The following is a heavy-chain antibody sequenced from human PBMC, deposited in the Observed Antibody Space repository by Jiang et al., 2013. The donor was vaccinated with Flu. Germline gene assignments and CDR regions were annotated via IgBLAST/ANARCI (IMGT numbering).Heavy chain of an antibody. D-gene: IGHD5/OR15-5a*01. CDR3: ARGRVSAFDI. Sequence: QTLSLTCAISGDSLSSSGVAWNWIRQSPSRGLEWLGRTYYRSKWSNDYAVSVKSRITINPDTSKNQFSLQLNSVTPEDTAVYYCARGRVSAFDIWGQGAMVTVSS. CDR1: GDSLSSSGVA. J-gene: IGHJ3*02. V-gene: IGHV6-1*01. CDR2: TYYRSKWSN.